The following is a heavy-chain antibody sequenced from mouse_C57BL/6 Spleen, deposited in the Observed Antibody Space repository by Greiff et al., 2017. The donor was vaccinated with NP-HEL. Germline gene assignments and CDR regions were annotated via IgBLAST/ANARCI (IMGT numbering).Heavy chain of an antibody. J-gene: IGHJ2*01. CDR1: GYTFTDYY. V-gene: IGHV1-77*01. CDR3: ARSDPYYYGSSYNFDY. D-gene: IGHD1-1*01. CDR2: IGPGSGST. Sequence: VQLQQSGAELVKPGASVKISCKASGYTFTDYYINWVKQRPGQGLEWIGKIGPGSGSTYYNEKFKGKATLTADKSSSTAYMQLSSLTSEDSAVYFCARSDPYYYGSSYNFDYWGQGTTLTVSS.